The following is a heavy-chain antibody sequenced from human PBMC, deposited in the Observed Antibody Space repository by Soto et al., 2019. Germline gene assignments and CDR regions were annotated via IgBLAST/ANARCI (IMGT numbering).Heavy chain of an antibody. CDR3: AKDPGGELIPVNWFDP. D-gene: IGHD1-26*01. CDR2: ISWNSGSI. V-gene: IGHV3-9*01. Sequence: PGGSLRLSCAASGFTFDDYAMHWVRQAPGKGLEWVSGISWNSGSIGYADSVKGRFTISRDNAKNSLYLQMNSLRAEDTALYYCAKDPGGELIPVNWFDPWGQGTLVTVSS. J-gene: IGHJ5*02. CDR1: GFTFDDYA.